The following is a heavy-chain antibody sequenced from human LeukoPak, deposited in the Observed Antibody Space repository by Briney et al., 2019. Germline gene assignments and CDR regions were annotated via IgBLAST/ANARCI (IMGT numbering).Heavy chain of an antibody. V-gene: IGHV4-31*03. Sequence: SETLSLTCSVSGGSISSGGFYWSWIRQHPEKGLEWIGNIYYRGSTYYNPSLRGRVTISVDTSKNQFSLKLSSVTSADTAVYYCARGSNLWFGANRHWFDPWGQGALVTVSS. CDR1: GGSISSGGFY. CDR3: ARGSNLWFGANRHWFDP. CDR2: IYYRGST. D-gene: IGHD3-10*01. J-gene: IGHJ5*02.